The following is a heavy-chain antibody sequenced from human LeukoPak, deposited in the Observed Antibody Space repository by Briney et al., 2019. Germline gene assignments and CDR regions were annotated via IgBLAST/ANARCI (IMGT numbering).Heavy chain of an antibody. CDR1: GGTFSSYA. V-gene: IGHV1-69*01. CDR3: ARGGSPTVTTFFFYYGMDV. CDR2: IIPIFGTA. D-gene: IGHD4-11*01. Sequence: GASVKVSCKASGGTFSSYAISWARQAPGQGLEWMGGIIPIFGTANYAQKFQGRVTITADESTSTAYMELSSLRSEDTAVYYCARGGSPTVTTFFFYYGMDVWGQGTTVTVSS. J-gene: IGHJ6*02.